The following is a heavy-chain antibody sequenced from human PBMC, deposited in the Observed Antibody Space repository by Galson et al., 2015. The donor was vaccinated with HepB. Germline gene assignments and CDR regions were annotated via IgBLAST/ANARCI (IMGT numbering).Heavy chain of an antibody. CDR3: ARTSRQRGDWYHHDY. D-gene: IGHD2-21*02. J-gene: IGHJ4*02. V-gene: IGHV4-39*01. CDR1: GASISSTSYY. CDR2: ICYNGIT. Sequence: TLSLTCNVSGASISSTSYYWSRIRQPPGKGLEWIANICYNGITYYNPSLKSRVTISIDTSKSQVSLTLSSVTASDAAVYYCARTSRQRGDWYHHDYWGQGALVTVSS.